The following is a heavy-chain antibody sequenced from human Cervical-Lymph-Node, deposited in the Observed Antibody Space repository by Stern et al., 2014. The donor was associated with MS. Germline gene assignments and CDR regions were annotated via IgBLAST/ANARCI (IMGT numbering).Heavy chain of an antibody. J-gene: IGHJ3*02. CDR3: ARGLLGSENAFDI. CDR2: ICAYNDNP. V-gene: IGHV1-18*01. Sequence: VQLVESGAEVKKPGASVKVSCKASGYTFTSYGISWVRQGTGQGLEWMGRICAYNDNPNYAQKLQARVTMTAYTSTSTADMELRSLRSDDTAVYYCARGLLGSENAFDIWGQGTMVTVSS. D-gene: IGHD2-15*01. CDR1: GYTFTSYG.